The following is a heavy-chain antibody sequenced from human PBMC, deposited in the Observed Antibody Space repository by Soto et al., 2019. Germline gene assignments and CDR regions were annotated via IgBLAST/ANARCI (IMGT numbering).Heavy chain of an antibody. CDR2: ISSSSGGT. D-gene: IGHD5-12*01. CDR3: AKVGSERYSGQHSDY. J-gene: IGHJ4*02. V-gene: IGHV3-23*01. Sequence: EVQLLESGGGLVQPGGSLRLSCAASGFTFSNYAMNWVRQAPGKGLEWVSTISSSSGGTYYADSVKGRFTISRDNSKKFLYLQMNSLRGDDTAVYYCAKVGSERYSGQHSDYWGQGTLVTISS. CDR1: GFTFSNYA.